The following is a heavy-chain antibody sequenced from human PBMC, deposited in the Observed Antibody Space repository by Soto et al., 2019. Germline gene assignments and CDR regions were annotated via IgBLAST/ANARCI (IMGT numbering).Heavy chain of an antibody. CDR2: IYYSGST. CDR1: GGSISSGGYY. D-gene: IGHD3-22*01. Sequence: PSETLSLTCTVSGGSISSGGYYWSWNRQHPGKGLEWIGYIYYSGSTYYNPSLKSRVTISVDTSKNQFSLKLSSVTAADTAVYYCARAGDSSGYYAYWGQGTLVTVSS. V-gene: IGHV4-31*03. CDR3: ARAGDSSGYYAY. J-gene: IGHJ4*02.